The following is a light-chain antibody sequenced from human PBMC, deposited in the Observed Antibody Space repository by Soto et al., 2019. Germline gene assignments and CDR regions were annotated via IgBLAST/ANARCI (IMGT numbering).Light chain of an antibody. J-gene: IGKJ4*01. CDR2: DAS. V-gene: IGKV1-5*01. CDR3: QQYNSYPLT. CDR1: QSISSW. Sequence: IQMTPSHSTLYASVGDRVTITCRASQSISSWLAWYQQKPGKAPQLLTYDASSLESGGPSRFSGSGSGTEFTLTIRSLQPDDFATYYCQQYNSYPLTFGGGTKVDIK.